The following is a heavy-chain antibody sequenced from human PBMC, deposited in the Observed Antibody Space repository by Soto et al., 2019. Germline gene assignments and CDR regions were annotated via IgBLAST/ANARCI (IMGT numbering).Heavy chain of an antibody. Sequence: SGPTLVNPTQTLTLTCTFSGFSLSTSGVGVGWIRQPPGKALEWLTFIFWNDDKRYSPSLKTRLTITKDTSKNHVVLTLTNMGPVDTATYYCAHRREGSGWPATFDYWGQGTLVTVSS. CDR2: IFWNDDK. J-gene: IGHJ4*02. V-gene: IGHV2-5*01. D-gene: IGHD6-19*01. CDR1: GFSLSTSGVG. CDR3: AHRREGSGWPATFDY.